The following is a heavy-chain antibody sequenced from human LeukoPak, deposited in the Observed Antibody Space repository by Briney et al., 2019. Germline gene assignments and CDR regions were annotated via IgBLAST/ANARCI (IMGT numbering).Heavy chain of an antibody. CDR3: ARERLDYYGSGEIDY. CDR1: GFTFSSYA. D-gene: IGHD3-10*01. CDR2: ISYDGSNK. Sequence: GGSLRLSCAASGFTFSSYAMHWVRQAPGKGLEWVAVISYDGSNKYYADSVKGRFTISRDNSKNTLYLQMNSLRAEDTAVYYCARERLDYYGSGEIDYWGQGTLVTVSS. V-gene: IGHV3-30*04. J-gene: IGHJ4*02.